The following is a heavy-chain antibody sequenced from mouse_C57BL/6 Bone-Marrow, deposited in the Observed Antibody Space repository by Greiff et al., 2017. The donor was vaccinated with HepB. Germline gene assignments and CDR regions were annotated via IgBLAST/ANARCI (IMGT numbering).Heavy chain of an antibody. CDR2: INPGSGGT. D-gene: IGHD1-1*01. J-gene: IGHJ3*01. CDR3: ARGVVATD. CDR1: GYAFTNYL. V-gene: IGHV1-54*01. Sequence: VQLQQSGAELVRPGTSVKVSCKASGYAFTNYLIEWVKQRPGQGLEWIGVINPGSGGTNYNEKFKGKATLTADKSSSTAYMQLSSLTSEDSAVYFCARGVVATDWGQGTLVTVSA.